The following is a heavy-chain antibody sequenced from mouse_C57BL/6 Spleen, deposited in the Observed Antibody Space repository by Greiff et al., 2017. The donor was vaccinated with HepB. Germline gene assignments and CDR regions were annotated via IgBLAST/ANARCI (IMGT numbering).Heavy chain of an antibody. V-gene: IGHV1-66*01. CDR1: GYSFTSYY. CDR3: ARADYDGSSYYFDY. D-gene: IGHD1-1*01. CDR2: IYPGSGNT. J-gene: IGHJ2*01. Sequence: VMLVESGPELVKPGASVKISCKASGYSFTSYYIHWVKQRPGQGLEWIGWIYPGSGNTKYNEKFKGKATLTADTSSSTAYMQLSSLTSEDSAVYYCARADYDGSSYYFDYWGQGTTLTVSS.